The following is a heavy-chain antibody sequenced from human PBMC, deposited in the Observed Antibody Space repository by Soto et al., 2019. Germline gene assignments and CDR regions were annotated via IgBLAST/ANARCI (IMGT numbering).Heavy chain of an antibody. CDR2: MNPNSGET. J-gene: IGHJ5*02. Sequence: QEQLVQSGAEVKKPGASVKVSCKTSGYTFTDYDINWVRQATGQGLEWIGWMNPNSGETGYAQKFQGRVTMNRSASLSTAYLELSSLRSEDTAVYYCARVAVAARPRWYNWFDPWGQGNLVTVSS. CDR1: GYTFTDYD. V-gene: IGHV1-8*01. CDR3: ARVAVAARPRWYNWFDP. D-gene: IGHD2-15*01.